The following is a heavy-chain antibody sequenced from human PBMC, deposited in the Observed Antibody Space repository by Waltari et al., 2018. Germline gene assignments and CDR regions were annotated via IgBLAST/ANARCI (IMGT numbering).Heavy chain of an antibody. D-gene: IGHD3-10*01. CDR3: ARDIGGSLMGLGSGGFDY. J-gene: IGHJ4*02. V-gene: IGHV1-69*08. CDR2: IIPNLGIA. Sequence: QVQLVQSGAEVKKPGSSVKVSCKASGGTFSSYTISWVRQAPGQGLEWMGRIIPNLGIANYAQKCQGRVTITADKSTSTAYMELSSLRSEDTAVYYCARDIGGSLMGLGSGGFDYWGQGTLVTVSS. CDR1: GGTFSSYT.